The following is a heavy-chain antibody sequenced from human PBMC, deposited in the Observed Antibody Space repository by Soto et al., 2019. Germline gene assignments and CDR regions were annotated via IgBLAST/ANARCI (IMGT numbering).Heavy chain of an antibody. CDR1: GGSISSFS. D-gene: IGHD5-12*01. J-gene: IGHJ4*02. Sequence: PSETLSVTCTVSGGSISSFSWNWIRQPPGKGLEWIGYIYFSGSTNYNPSLKNRVTISVDTSKNQFSLKLSSVTAADTAVYSCARAFYSGYESGYYFDYWGQGSLVTVSS. CDR3: ARAFYSGYESGYYFDY. CDR2: IYFSGST. V-gene: IGHV4-59*01.